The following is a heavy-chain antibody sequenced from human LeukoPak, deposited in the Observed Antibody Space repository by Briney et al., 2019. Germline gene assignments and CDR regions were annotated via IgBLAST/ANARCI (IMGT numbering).Heavy chain of an antibody. CDR3: ARDFLHLGG. D-gene: IGHD3-16*01. V-gene: IGHV3-74*01. Sequence: AGGSLTLSCAASGFTFSDYWMHWVRQAPGKGLVWVSRISSDGSRATYADSVKGRFTISRDNAKNTLYLQMNSLRAEDTAVYYCARDFLHLGGWGQGTMVTVSS. J-gene: IGHJ3*01. CDR2: ISSDGSRA. CDR1: GFTFSDYW.